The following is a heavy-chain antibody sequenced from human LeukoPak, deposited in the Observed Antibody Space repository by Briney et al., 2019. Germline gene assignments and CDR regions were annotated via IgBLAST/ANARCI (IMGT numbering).Heavy chain of an antibody. CDR3: AKDLKWELPSSANY. CDR1: GFTFSSYA. V-gene: IGHV3-23*01. J-gene: IGHJ4*02. CDR2: ISGSGGST. Sequence: GGSLRLSCAASGFTFSSYAMSWVRQAPGKGLEWVSAISGSGGSTYYADSVKGRFTISRDNSKNTLYLQMNSLRAEDMAVYYCAKDLKWELPSSANYWGQGTLVTVSS. D-gene: IGHD1-26*01.